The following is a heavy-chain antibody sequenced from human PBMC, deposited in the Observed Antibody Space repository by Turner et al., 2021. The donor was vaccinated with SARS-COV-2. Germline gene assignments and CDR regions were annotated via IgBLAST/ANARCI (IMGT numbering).Heavy chain of an antibody. CDR2: IYYSGST. CDR3: ATSTVAGTELNYYGMDV. J-gene: IGHJ6*02. Sequence: QLQLQESGPGLVKPSETLSLTVTVSGGSISSSSYYWGWIRQPPGKGLEWIGSIYYSGSTYYNPSLKSRVTISVDTSKNQFSLKLSPVTAADTAVYYCATSTVAGTELNYYGMDVWGQGTTVTVSS. CDR1: GGSISSSSYY. D-gene: IGHD6-13*01. V-gene: IGHV4-39*01.